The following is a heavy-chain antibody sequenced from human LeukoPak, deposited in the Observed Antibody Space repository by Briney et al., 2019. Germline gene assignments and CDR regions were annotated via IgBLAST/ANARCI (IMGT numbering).Heavy chain of an antibody. D-gene: IGHD6-19*01. V-gene: IGHV3-23*01. CDR1: GFTFSTYA. CDR2: IGGGGPTT. Sequence: GGSLRLSCAASGFTFSTYAMNWVRQAPAKWLEWVSTIGGGGPTTDYADSVKDRFTISRDNSKNTLYLQMNSLRAEDTAVYFCARGFLGGTDQYFDSWGQGTLVTVSS. J-gene: IGHJ4*02. CDR3: ARGFLGGTDQYFDS.